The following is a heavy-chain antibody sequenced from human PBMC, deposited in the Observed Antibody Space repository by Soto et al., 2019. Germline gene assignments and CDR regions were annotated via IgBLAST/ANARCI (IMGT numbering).Heavy chain of an antibody. CDR2: IYYSGST. V-gene: IGHV4-39*01. CDR1: GGSISSSSYY. J-gene: IGHJ4*02. CDR3: AKNWNWGSLVH. Sequence: PSETLSLTCTVSGGSISSSSYYWGWIRQPPGKGLEWIGSIYYSGSTYYNPSLKSRVTISVDTSKNQFPLKLSSVTAADTAVYYCAKNWNWGSLVHWGQGTLVTVSS. D-gene: IGHD7-27*01.